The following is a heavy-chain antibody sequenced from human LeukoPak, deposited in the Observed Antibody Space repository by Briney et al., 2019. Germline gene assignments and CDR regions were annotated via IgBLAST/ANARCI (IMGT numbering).Heavy chain of an antibody. CDR3: ARDPSTVTTGFDY. V-gene: IGHV1-69*13. J-gene: IGHJ4*02. CDR1: GGTFSSYA. CDR2: IIPIFGTA. D-gene: IGHD4-17*01. Sequence: GASVKVSCKASGGTFSSYAISWVRQAPGQGLEWMGGIIPIFGTANYAQKFQGRVTITADESTSTAYMELSSLRSEDTAVYYCARDPSTVTTGFDYWGQGTLVTFSS.